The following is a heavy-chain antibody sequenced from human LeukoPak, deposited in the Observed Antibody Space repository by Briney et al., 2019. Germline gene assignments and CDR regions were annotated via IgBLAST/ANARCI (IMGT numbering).Heavy chain of an antibody. CDR3: ARHDYGDYVGFDY. J-gene: IGHJ4*02. CDR1: GGSISSYY. V-gene: IGHV4-59*08. CDR2: IYYSGST. D-gene: IGHD4-17*01. Sequence: SETLSLTCTVPGGSISSYYWSWIRQPPGKGLEWIGYIYYSGSTNYNPSLKSRVTISVDTSKNQFSLKLSSVTAADTAVYYCARHDYGDYVGFDYWGQGTLVTVSS.